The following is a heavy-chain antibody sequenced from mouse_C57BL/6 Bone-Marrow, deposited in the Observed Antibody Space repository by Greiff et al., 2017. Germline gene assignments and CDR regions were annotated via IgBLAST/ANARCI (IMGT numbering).Heavy chain of an antibody. Sequence: VQLQQPGAELVRPGTSVKLSCKASGYTFTSYWMHWVKQRPGQGLEWIGVIDPSDSYTNYNQKFKGKATLTVDTSSSTAYMQLSSLTSEDSAVCYCARPYVSSFDYWGQGTTLTVSS. V-gene: IGHV1-59*01. D-gene: IGHD1-1*01. J-gene: IGHJ2*01. CDR1: GYTFTSYW. CDR2: IDPSDSYT. CDR3: ARPYVSSFDY.